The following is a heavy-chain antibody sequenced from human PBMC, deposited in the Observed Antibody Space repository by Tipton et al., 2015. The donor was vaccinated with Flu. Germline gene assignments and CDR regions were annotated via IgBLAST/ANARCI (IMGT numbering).Heavy chain of an antibody. Sequence: SLGLSCSASGFTFSDYEMNWVRQSPGKGLEWVAYISASGSGGIKYYGNSVKGRFSISRDNAKNSVFLQMNSLTAADTALYYCARQGYCYSGGCFSGGNAFDVWAQGSLVSVSS. J-gene: IGHJ3*01. CDR3: ARQGYCYSGGCFSGGNAFDV. D-gene: IGHD2-15*01. CDR2: ISASGSGGIK. CDR1: GFTFSDYE. V-gene: IGHV3-48*03.